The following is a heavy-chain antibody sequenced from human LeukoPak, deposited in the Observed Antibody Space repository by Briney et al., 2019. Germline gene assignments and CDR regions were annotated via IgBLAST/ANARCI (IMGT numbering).Heavy chain of an antibody. CDR1: GGAIISYY. Sequence: SETPSLTCSVSGGAIISYYWSWIPQPAGKGPEWIGRIYPTGNTDYNPSLKTRVTMSTDLSKKQVSLRLRSVTAADTAVYYCARLKFYDSTGYSPGYYMDVWGKGTAVTVSS. J-gene: IGHJ6*03. V-gene: IGHV4-4*07. CDR3: ARLKFYDSTGYSPGYYMDV. CDR2: IYPTGNT. D-gene: IGHD3-22*01.